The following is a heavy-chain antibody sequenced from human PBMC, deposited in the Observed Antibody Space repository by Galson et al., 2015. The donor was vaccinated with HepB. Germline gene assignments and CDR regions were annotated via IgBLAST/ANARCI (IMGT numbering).Heavy chain of an antibody. CDR3: ARASGGVVEPAATKFDF. V-gene: IGHV1-46*01. J-gene: IGHJ4*02. Sequence: SVKVSCKASGYTFTTYYVHWVRQAPGQGLEWMGILNPSGGSTKYEQKFQGRVTMTRDTSTSTAYMELRSLRSEDTAVYYCARASGGVVEPAATKFDFWGQGTLVTVSS. D-gene: IGHD2-2*01. CDR1: GYTFTTYY. CDR2: LNPSGGST.